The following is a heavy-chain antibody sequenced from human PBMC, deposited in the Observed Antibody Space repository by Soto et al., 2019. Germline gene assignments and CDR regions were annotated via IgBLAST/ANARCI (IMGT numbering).Heavy chain of an antibody. CDR1: KFTITSYW. CDR3: AREVSHGYVLRGMDV. D-gene: IGHD5-18*01. V-gene: IGHV3-74*01. J-gene: IGHJ6*02. Sequence: VHLVESGGGLVQPGGSVRLSCAASKFTITSYWMHWVRQAPGKGLVWVSRINSDGSSISYADAVKGRFTISRDNAKNTLYLQMNSLRVEDTAVYYCAREVSHGYVLRGMDVWGQGTTVTVFS. CDR2: INSDGSSI.